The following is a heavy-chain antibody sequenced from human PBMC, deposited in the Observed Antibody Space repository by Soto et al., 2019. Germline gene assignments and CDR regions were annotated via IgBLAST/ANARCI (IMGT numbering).Heavy chain of an antibody. CDR1: GFTFTNAY. V-gene: IGHV3-15*07. Sequence: GGSLRLSCAASGFTFTNAYMNWVRQPPGKGLEWVGRIRSKPEGGTTDYAAPVKGRFTISRDDPENTVYLQMISLKTEDTAVYYCTATYYYDSSAWDYWGQGAQVTVSS. J-gene: IGHJ4*02. CDR3: TATYYYDSSAWDY. CDR2: IRSKPEGGTT. D-gene: IGHD3-22*01.